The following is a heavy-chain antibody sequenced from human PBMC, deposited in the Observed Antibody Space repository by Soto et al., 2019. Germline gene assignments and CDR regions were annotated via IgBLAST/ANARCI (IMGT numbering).Heavy chain of an antibody. CDR1: GFTFSAYY. V-gene: IGHV3-11*01. D-gene: IGHD4-4*01. J-gene: IGHJ6*02. Sequence: PGGSLRLSCAASGFTFSAYYMTWVRQAPGKGLEWVSYIGPSGNIIYYSDSVKARFTISRDNAKNSLYLQMNSLRAEDTAVYYCATTLTTNGMDVWGQGTTVTVSS. CDR3: ATTLTTNGMDV. CDR2: IGPSGNII.